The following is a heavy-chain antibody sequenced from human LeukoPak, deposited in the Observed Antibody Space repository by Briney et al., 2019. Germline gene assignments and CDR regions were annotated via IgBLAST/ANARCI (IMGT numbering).Heavy chain of an antibody. V-gene: IGHV3-49*04. CDR1: GFIFGDSA. CDR3: TRDQGVYYYDSSGYLY. Sequence: GGSLRLSCTASGFIFGDSAMSWVRQAPGKGLEWVGFIRSKAYGGTTEYAASVKGRFTISRDDSKSIAYLQMNSLKTEDTAVYYCTRDQGVYYYDSSGYLYWGQGTLVTVSS. CDR2: IRSKAYGGTT. D-gene: IGHD3-22*01. J-gene: IGHJ4*02.